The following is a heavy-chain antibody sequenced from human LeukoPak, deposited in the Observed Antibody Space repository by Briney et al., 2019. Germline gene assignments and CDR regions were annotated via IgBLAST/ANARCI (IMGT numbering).Heavy chain of an antibody. D-gene: IGHD2-15*01. CDR3: ARDGRYIAASSY. CDR1: GFTFSNYW. V-gene: IGHV3-74*01. CDR2: INSDGSGT. Sequence: PGGSLRLSCAASGFTFSNYWMHWVRQAPGKGLVWVSRINSDGSGTIYADSVKGRFTVSRDNAKNTLYLQMNTVRAEDTAVYYCARDGRYIAASSYWGQGTLVTVSS. J-gene: IGHJ4*02.